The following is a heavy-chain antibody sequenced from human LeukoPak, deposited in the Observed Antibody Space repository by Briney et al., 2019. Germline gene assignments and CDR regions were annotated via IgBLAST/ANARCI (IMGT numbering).Heavy chain of an antibody. CDR1: GFTFSSYA. CDR2: ISGSGGST. CDR3: AKPPPGYSSSWLGYYFDY. Sequence: GGSLRLSCAASGFTFSSYAMTWVRQAPGKGLEWVSAISGSGGSTYYADSVKGRFTISRDNSKNTLYLQMNSLRAEDTAVYYCAKPPPGYSSSWLGYYFDYWGQGTLVTVSS. V-gene: IGHV3-23*01. J-gene: IGHJ4*02. D-gene: IGHD6-13*01.